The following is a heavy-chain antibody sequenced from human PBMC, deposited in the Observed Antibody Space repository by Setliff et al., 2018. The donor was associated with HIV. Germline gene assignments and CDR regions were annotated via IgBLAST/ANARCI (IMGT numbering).Heavy chain of an antibody. Sequence: TLSLTCAVYGGSFSGYYWSWIRQPPGKGLEWIGEINDSGSTNYNPSLKSRVTISKDTSKNQFHLNMSSVTAADSATYYCASMGAQGTHFDYWGQGTLVTVSS. CDR3: ASMGAQGTHFDY. D-gene: IGHD1-26*01. J-gene: IGHJ4*02. CDR1: GGSFSGYY. CDR2: INDSGST. V-gene: IGHV4-34*01.